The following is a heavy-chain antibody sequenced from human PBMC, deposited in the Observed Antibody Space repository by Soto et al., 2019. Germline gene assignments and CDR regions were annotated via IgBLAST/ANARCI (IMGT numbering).Heavy chain of an antibody. CDR3: ARGGRRSPGMDV. V-gene: IGHV4-31*03. J-gene: IGHJ6*02. Sequence: QVQLQESGPGLVKPSQTLSLTCTVSGGSISSGGYYWSWIRQHPGKGLGWIGYIYYRGSTYYNPSLKSRVTISVDTSKNQFSLKLSSVTAADTAVYYCARGGRRSPGMDVWGQGTTVTVSS. CDR1: GGSISSGGYY. CDR2: IYYRGST.